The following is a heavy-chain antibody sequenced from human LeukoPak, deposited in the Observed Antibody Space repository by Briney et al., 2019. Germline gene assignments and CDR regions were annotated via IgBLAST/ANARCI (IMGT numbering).Heavy chain of an antibody. J-gene: IGHJ4*02. D-gene: IGHD3-22*01. CDR1: GFTVSSNY. Sequence: PGGSLRLSCAASGFTVSSNYMSWVRQAPGKGLEWVSVIYSGGSTYYADSVKGRFTISRHNSKNTPYLQMNSLRAEDTAVYYCVHRTYYYDSSGYYQYYFDYWGQGTLVTVSS. V-gene: IGHV3-53*04. CDR3: VHRTYYYDSSGYYQYYFDY. CDR2: IYSGGST.